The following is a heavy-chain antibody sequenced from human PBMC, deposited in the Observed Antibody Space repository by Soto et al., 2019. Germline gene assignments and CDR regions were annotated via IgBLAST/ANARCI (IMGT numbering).Heavy chain of an antibody. Sequence: ETLSLTCTVSGGSVSSGSYYWSWIRQPPGKGLEWIGYIYYSGSTNYNPSLKSRVTISVDTSKNQFSLKLSSVTAADTGVYYCARDCGGGRRSGDYLFWFDPWGQGTLVTVSS. CDR1: GGSVSSGSYY. D-gene: IGHD3-10*01. J-gene: IGHJ5*02. CDR3: ARDCGGGRRSGDYLFWFDP. CDR2: IYYSGST. V-gene: IGHV4-61*01.